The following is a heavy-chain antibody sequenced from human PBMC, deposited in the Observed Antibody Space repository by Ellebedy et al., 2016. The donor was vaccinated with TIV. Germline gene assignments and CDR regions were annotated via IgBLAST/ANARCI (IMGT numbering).Heavy chain of an antibody. D-gene: IGHD3-3*01. J-gene: IGHJ5*02. CDR2: IYHSGST. CDR1: GGSISSGGYS. V-gene: IGHV4-30-2*01. CDR3: ARLGVGRWFDP. Sequence: LRLSXAVSGGSISSGGYSWSWIRQPPGKGLEWIGYIYHSGSTYYNPSLKSRVTISVDRSKNQFSLKLSSVTAADTAVYYCARLGVGRWFDPWGQGTLVTVSS.